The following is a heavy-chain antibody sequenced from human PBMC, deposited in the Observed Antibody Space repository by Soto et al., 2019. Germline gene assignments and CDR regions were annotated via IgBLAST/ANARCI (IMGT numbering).Heavy chain of an antibody. D-gene: IGHD5-18*01. V-gene: IGHV4-39*01. Sequence: QLQLQESGPGLVKPSETLSLTCTVSSGSISSSSYYWGWIRQPPGKGLEWIGSIYYSGSTYYNPSLKSRVTISVDTSKNQFSLKLSSVTAADTAVYYCARQNSYGSNYFDYWGQGTLVTVSS. CDR2: IYYSGST. CDR3: ARQNSYGSNYFDY. J-gene: IGHJ4*02. CDR1: SGSISSSSYY.